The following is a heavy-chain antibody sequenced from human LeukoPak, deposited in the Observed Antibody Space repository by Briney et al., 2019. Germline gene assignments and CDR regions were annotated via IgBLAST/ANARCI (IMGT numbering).Heavy chain of an antibody. CDR3: ARDKGQVVPAAIFDY. V-gene: IGHV3-30*04. Sequence: GGSLRLSCAASGFTFSSYAMHCVRQAPGKGLEWVTVISYDGSNKYYADSVKGRFTISRDNSKNTLYLQMNSLRAEDTAVYYCARDKGQVVPAAIFDYWGQGTLVTVSS. CDR2: ISYDGSNK. CDR1: GFTFSSYA. J-gene: IGHJ4*02. D-gene: IGHD2-2*01.